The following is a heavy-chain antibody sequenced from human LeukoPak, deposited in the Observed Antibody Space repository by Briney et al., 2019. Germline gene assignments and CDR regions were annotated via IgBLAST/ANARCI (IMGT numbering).Heavy chain of an antibody. Sequence: SETLSLTCAVYGGSFSGYYWSWIRQPPGKGLEWIGEINHSGSTNYNPSLKSRVTISVDTSKNQFSLRLSSVTAADTAVYYCARIKLDCSSTSCYYYYYYYMDVWGKGTTVTVSS. CDR2: INHSGST. J-gene: IGHJ6*03. CDR1: GGSFSGYY. D-gene: IGHD2-2*01. CDR3: ARIKLDCSSTSCYYYYYYYMDV. V-gene: IGHV4-34*01.